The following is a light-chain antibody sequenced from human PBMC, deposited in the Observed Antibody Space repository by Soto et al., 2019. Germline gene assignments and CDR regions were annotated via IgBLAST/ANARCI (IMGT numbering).Light chain of an antibody. J-gene: IGLJ2*01. CDR3: TSYTRGTYVL. CDR1: SSDIGGHDY. V-gene: IGLV2-14*01. Sequence: QSALTQPASVSGSPGQSITISCTGTSSDIGGHDYVSWYQHHPGKAPQLMIYEVTNRPSGSSNRFSGSKSGNTASLTISGLQAEDEADYYCTSYTRGTYVLFGGGTQLTVL. CDR2: EVT.